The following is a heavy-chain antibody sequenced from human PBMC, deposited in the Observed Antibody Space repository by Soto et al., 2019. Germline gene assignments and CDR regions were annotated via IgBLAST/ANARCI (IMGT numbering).Heavy chain of an antibody. J-gene: IGHJ4*02. CDR3: VCGGNFFVY. CDR1: GFTFSTYW. CDR2: LDQDGSER. Sequence: EVQLVESGGGLVQPGGSLRLSCAASGFTFSTYWMTWVRRPPGKGLEWVANLDQDGSERYYVDSVRGRFTISRDNAKNSRYLQMNSLRAEDTAVYYCVCGGNFFVYWGQGTLVTVS. V-gene: IGHV3-7*01. D-gene: IGHD3-16*01.